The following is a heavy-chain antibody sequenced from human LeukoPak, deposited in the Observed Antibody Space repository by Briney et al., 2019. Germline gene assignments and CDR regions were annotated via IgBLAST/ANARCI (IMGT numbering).Heavy chain of an antibody. CDR3: ARHRMDIVLMVYAPRQGNWFDP. Sequence: ASVNVSCKASGYTFTCYGISWERQAPGQGLEWMGWISPYNGNTNYAQKLQGRVIMTTEPSTSPAYMELRSLRSDETDVYYCARHRMDIVLMVYAPRQGNWFDPWGQGRLVTVCS. J-gene: IGHJ5*02. V-gene: IGHV1-18*01. CDR2: ISPYNGNT. D-gene: IGHD2-8*01. CDR1: GYTFTCYG.